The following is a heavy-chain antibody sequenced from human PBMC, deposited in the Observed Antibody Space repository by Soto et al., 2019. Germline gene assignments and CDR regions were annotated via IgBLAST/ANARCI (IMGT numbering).Heavy chain of an antibody. CDR1: GYSFATSG. D-gene: IGHD3-22*01. CDR2: ISAYNGNS. V-gene: IGHV1-18*01. CDR3: ARAGQYYDASGYAN. Sequence: QVKLVQSGAEVKKPGASIKVSCKASGYSFATSGMTWVRQAPGQGLEWVGWISAYNGNSNYDQNLQDRVTMTTDTSMTTAYLELRNLRSDDSAVYYCARAGQYYDASGYANWGQGTLVTVSS. J-gene: IGHJ4*02.